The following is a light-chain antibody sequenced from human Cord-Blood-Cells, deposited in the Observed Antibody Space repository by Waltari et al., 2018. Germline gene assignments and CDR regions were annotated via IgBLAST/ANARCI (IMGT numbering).Light chain of an antibody. CDR3: QQYGSSPT. CDR1: QSVSSSY. CDR2: GAS. Sequence: EMVLTQSPGPLSLSPGASATLSCRASQSVSSSYLAWYQQKPGQAPRLLIYGASSRATGIPDRFSGSGSGTDFTLTISRLGPEDFAVYYCQQYGSSPTFGQGTKLEIK. V-gene: IGKV3-20*01. J-gene: IGKJ2*01.